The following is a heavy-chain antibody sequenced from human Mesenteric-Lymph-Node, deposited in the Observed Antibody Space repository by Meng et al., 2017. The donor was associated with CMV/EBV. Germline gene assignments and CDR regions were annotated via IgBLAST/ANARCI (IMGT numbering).Heavy chain of an antibody. CDR3: SPWVTSSILAD. J-gene: IGHJ4*02. V-gene: IGHV3-49*04. CDR2: IGAKATT. CDR1: GFTFGDYA. Sequence: SLRLSCLSSGFTFGDYAMTWVRQAPGKGLEWVGSIGAKATTEYATSMKGRFSISRDDARSIVYLQVDSVIAEDTGVYYCSPWVTSSILADWGPGTLVTVSS. D-gene: IGHD2-2*02.